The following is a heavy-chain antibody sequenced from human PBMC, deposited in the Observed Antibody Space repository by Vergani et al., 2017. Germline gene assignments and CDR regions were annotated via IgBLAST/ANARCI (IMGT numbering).Heavy chain of an antibody. CDR2: INPNGDAT. V-gene: IGHV1-2*02. D-gene: IGHD1-26*01. J-gene: IGHJ4*02. CDR3: ARDHQGPTTLDY. CDR1: GFIFTAYY. Sequence: QVQLVQSGAELKKPGASVRVSCKASGFIFTAYYIHWMRQAPGQGLEWIGWINPNGDATHYAQNFRGRVTLTRDTSSTTAYMDLASLTSDDTAIYYCARDHQGPTTLDYWGQGSRATVSS.